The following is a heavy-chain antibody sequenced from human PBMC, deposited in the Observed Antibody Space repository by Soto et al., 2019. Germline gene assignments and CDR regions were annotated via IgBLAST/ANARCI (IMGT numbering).Heavy chain of an antibody. Sequence: QVRLQQWGAGLLKPSETLPLTCAVYGGSFSDYYWSWIRQRPGKGLEWIGEINHSGSTNYNPSLKSRVTIPVDTSKNQFSLKLNSVTAADTAVYYCAREVPSGYFDLWGRGTPVTVSS. CDR3: AREVPSGYFDL. CDR2: INHSGST. J-gene: IGHJ2*01. D-gene: IGHD3-10*01. CDR1: GGSFSDYY. V-gene: IGHV4-34*01.